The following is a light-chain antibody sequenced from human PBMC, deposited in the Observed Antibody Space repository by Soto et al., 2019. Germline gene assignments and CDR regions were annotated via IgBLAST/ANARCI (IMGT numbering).Light chain of an antibody. CDR1: SSDVGSYNY. CDR2: DVS. Sequence: QSALTQPASVSGSPGQSITISCTGTSSDVGSYNYVSWYQQHPGKAPKLVIYDVSNRPSGVSNRFSASKSGNTASLTISGLQAEDEADYYCSSYTSSSTLVFGGGTQLTVL. V-gene: IGLV2-14*03. J-gene: IGLJ2*01. CDR3: SSYTSSSTLV.